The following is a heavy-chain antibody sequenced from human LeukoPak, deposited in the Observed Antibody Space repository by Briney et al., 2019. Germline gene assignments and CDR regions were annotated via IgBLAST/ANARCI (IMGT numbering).Heavy chain of an antibody. V-gene: IGHV4-59*01. D-gene: IGHD2-2*01. CDR2: IYYSGST. J-gene: IGHJ5*02. Sequence: GSLRLSCTASGFTFGDYAMSWFRQAPGKGLEWIGYIYYSGSTNYNPSLKSRVTISVDTSKNQFSLKLSSVTAADTAMYYCASGGYSSTTSCYPNWFDPWGQGTLVTVSS. CDR1: GFTFGDYA. CDR3: ASGGYSSTTSCYPNWFDP.